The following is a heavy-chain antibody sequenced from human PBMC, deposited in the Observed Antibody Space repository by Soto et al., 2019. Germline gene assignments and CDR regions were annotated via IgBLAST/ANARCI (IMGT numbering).Heavy chain of an antibody. CDR3: ARMNVDSYQFYYAMDV. Sequence: SGPTLVNPTETLTLTCTVSGFSLTTGKMGVSWIRQPPGKALEWLAHIFSDKERSYSTSLQGRLTISKDTSGSQVVLSMTNVDPVDTATYYCARMNVDSYQFYYAMDVWGQGTTVTVSS. J-gene: IGHJ6*02. CDR1: GFSLTTGKMG. D-gene: IGHD4-17*01. V-gene: IGHV2-26*01. CDR2: IFSDKER.